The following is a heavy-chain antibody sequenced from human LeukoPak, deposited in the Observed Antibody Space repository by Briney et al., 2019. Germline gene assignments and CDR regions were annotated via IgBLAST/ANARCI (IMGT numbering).Heavy chain of an antibody. J-gene: IGHJ4*02. CDR1: GYTFTSYG. CDR2: ISAYNGNT. V-gene: IGHV1-18*01. CDR3: ARDWRYYDILTGYSYYFDY. Sequence: GASVKVSCKASGYTFTSYGTSWLRQAPGQGLEWMGWISAYNGNTNYAQKLQGRVTMTTDTSTSTAYMELRSLRSDDTAVYYCARDWRYYDILTGYSYYFDYWGQGTLVTVSS. D-gene: IGHD3-9*01.